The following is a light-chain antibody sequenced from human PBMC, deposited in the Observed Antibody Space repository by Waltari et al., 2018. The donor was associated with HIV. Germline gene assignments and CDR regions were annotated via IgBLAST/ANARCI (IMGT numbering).Light chain of an antibody. CDR3: QQYNNWPLT. V-gene: IGKV3-15*01. J-gene: IGKJ4*01. CDR1: QSVSNN. CDR2: GAS. Sequence: ERVMTQSPATLSVSPGERATLSCRASQSVSNNLAWYQQTPGQAPRLLIYGASTRATGIPARFSGSGSGTDFTLTIGSLQSEDFAVYYCQQYNNWPLTFGGGTTVEIK.